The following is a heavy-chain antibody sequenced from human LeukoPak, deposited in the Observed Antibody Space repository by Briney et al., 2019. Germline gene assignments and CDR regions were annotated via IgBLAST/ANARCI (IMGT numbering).Heavy chain of an antibody. Sequence: GGSLRLSCAASGFTFSNYWMSWVRQAPGKGLEWVANINQDGSEKYYVDSVKGRFTISRDNAKNSLYMQMNSLRGEDTAVYYCASHYGSGSYSGDAFDIWGQGTMVTVSS. CDR3: ASHYGSGSYSGDAFDI. V-gene: IGHV3-7*01. D-gene: IGHD3-10*01. J-gene: IGHJ3*02. CDR2: INQDGSEK. CDR1: GFTFSNYW.